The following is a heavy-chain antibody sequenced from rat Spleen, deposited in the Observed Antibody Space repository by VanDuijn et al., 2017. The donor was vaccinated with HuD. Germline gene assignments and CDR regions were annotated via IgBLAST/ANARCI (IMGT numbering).Heavy chain of an antibody. CDR2: MWSGGST. J-gene: IGHJ3*01. D-gene: IGHD1-12*01. V-gene: IGHV2-45*01. CDR1: GFSLTSYN. CDR3: VRANRESYAHFDY. Sequence: QVHLKESGPGLVQPSETLSLTCTVSGFSLTSYNVHWVRQPPGKGLEWMGVMWSGGSTDYNSALKSRLSISRDTSKNQVFLRMNSLQTEDTATYYCVRANRESYAHFDYCGQGTLVTVSS.